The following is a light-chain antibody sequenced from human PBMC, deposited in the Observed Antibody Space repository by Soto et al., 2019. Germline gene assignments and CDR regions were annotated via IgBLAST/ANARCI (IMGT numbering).Light chain of an antibody. V-gene: IGKV1-39*01. CDR3: QQSYSTPPWT. J-gene: IGKJ1*01. CDR2: DAS. CDR1: QSIRCY. Sequence: DIQLTQSPSSLSASVGDKVTITCRASQSIRCYLNWVHQKPGKAPKLLIYDASSLQTGVPSRFSGRGSGTDFSLTISSLQPEDFATYYCQQSYSTPPWTFGQGTKVEIK.